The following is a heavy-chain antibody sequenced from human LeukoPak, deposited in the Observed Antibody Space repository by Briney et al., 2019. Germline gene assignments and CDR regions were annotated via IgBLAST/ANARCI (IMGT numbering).Heavy chain of an antibody. CDR3: ARTPPSPERITGEFDY. Sequence: GGSLRLSCAASGFTFSSYGMHWVRQAPGKGLEWVAFIRYDGSNKYYADSVKGRFTISRDNSKNTLYLQMNSLRAEDTAVYYCARTPPSPERITGEFDYWGQGTLVTVSS. CDR1: GFTFSSYG. CDR2: IRYDGSNK. D-gene: IGHD7-27*01. V-gene: IGHV3-30*02. J-gene: IGHJ4*02.